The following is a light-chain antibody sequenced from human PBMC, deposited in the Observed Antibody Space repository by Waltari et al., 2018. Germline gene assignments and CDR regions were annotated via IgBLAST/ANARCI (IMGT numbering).Light chain of an antibody. J-gene: IGLJ2*01. CDR3: GSYRSGSSLV. V-gene: IGLV2-14*03. Sequence: QSALTQPASVSGSPGQSIAISCAGTSSDVGGYNFVSWYHQQPGKAPKTMLYDVTKRPSGVSYRFSGSKYGNTDSLHISGLQAEDEGDYYCGSYRSGSSLVFGGGTRLTVL. CDR2: DVT. CDR1: SSDVGGYNF.